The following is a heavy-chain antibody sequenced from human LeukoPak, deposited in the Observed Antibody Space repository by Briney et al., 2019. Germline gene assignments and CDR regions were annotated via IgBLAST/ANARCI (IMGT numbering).Heavy chain of an antibody. CDR2: ISWNSGSI. J-gene: IGHJ6*02. D-gene: IGHD6-13*01. V-gene: IGHV3-9*01. Sequence: PGGSLRLSCAASGFTFDDYVMHWVRQAPGKGLEWVSGISWNSGSIGYADSVKGRFTISRDNAKNSLYLQMNSLRAEDTALYYCAKDIHGVAAAGTDYYYGMDVWGQGTTVTVSS. CDR1: GFTFDDYV. CDR3: AKDIHGVAAAGTDYYYGMDV.